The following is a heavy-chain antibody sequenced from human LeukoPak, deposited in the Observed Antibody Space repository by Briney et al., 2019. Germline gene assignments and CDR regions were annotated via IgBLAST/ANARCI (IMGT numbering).Heavy chain of an antibody. CDR2: ISWNSGSI. V-gene: IGHV3-9*01. Sequence: PGGSLRLSCAASGFTFDDYAMHWVRQAPGKGLEWVSGISWNSGSIGYADSVKGRFTISRDNAKNSLYLQMNSLRAEDTALYYCAKDVLLWFGDANDDAFDIWGQGTMVTVSS. D-gene: IGHD3-10*01. CDR3: AKDVLLWFGDANDDAFDI. CDR1: GFTFDDYA. J-gene: IGHJ3*02.